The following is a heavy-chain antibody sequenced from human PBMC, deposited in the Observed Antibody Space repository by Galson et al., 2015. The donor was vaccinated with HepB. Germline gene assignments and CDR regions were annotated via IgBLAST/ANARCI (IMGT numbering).Heavy chain of an antibody. J-gene: IGHJ3*01. V-gene: IGHV4-61*02. CDR3: ARDGGYDVLVGATTLGAFDL. CDR1: GGSISSGSYY. Sequence: LSLTCTVSGGSISSGSYYWSWIRQPAGKGLEWIGRIYTSGSTNYNPSLKSRVTMSVDTSKNQFSLKLSSVTAADTAVYYCARDGGYDVLVGATTLGAFDLWGQGTMVTVSS. D-gene: IGHD1-26*01. CDR2: IYTSGST.